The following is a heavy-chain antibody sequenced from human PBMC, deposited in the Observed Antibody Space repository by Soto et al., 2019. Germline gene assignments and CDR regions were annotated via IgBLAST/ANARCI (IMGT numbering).Heavy chain of an antibody. V-gene: IGHV2-5*02. CDR3: IQSRCGGDCLQSYASYYYYGMDV. D-gene: IGHD2-21*02. J-gene: IGHJ6*02. CDR2: IYWDDDK. Sequence: QITLKESGPTLVKPTQTLTLTCTFSAFSLSTGGVGVGWIRQPPGKALEWLALIYWDDDKRYSPSLRSRLTITKDTPKNQGVLTMTNMDPVDTATYYCIQSRCGGDCLQSYASYYYYGMDVWGQGTTVTVSS. CDR1: AFSLSTGGVG.